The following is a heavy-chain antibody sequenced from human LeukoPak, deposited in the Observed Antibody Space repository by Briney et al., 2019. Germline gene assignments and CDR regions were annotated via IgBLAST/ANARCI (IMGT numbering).Heavy chain of an antibody. V-gene: IGHV4-59*08. CDR1: GGSISSYY. Sequence: SETLSLTCTVSGGSISSYYWSWIRQPPGKGLEWIGYIYYSGSTNYNPSLKSRVTISVDTSKNQLSLKLSSVTAADTAVYYCARTVAGCFDYWGQGTLVTVSS. D-gene: IGHD6-19*01. CDR3: ARTVAGCFDY. J-gene: IGHJ4*02. CDR2: IYYSGST.